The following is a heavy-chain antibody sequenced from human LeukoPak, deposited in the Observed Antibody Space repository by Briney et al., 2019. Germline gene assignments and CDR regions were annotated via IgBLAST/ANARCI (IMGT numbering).Heavy chain of an antibody. CDR3: AAGVPTAEYYYYYMDV. Sequence: GGSLRLSCAASAFTFSAYSMNWVRRAPGKGLEWVSYISSSSSTIYYADSVKGRFTISRDNAKNSLYLQINSLRAEDTAVYYCAAGVPTAEYYYYYMDVWGKGTTVTVSS. CDR1: AFTFSAYS. CDR2: ISSSSSTI. D-gene: IGHD7-27*01. J-gene: IGHJ6*03. V-gene: IGHV3-48*01.